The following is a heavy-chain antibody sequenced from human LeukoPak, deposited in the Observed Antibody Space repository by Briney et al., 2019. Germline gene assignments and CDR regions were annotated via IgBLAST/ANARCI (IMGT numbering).Heavy chain of an antibody. J-gene: IGHJ3*02. CDR3: VTMIVVAPGGAFGI. CDR2: ISWNSGSI. CDR1: GFTFDDYA. V-gene: IGHV3-9*01. D-gene: IGHD3-22*01. Sequence: PGRSLRLSCAASGFTFDDYAMHWVRQAPGKGLEWVSGISWNSGSIGYADSVKGRFTISRDNAKNSLYLQMNSLRAEDTALYYCVTMIVVAPGGAFGIWGQGTMVTVSS.